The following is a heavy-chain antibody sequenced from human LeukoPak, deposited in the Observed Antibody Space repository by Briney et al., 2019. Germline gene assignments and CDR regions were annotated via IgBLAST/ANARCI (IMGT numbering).Heavy chain of an antibody. CDR3: ARDGRITIFGLVNGGFDY. CDR2: INPSGGST. Sequence: ASVKVSCKASGYTFTSYYMHWVRQAPGQGLEWMGIINPSGGSTSYAQKFQGRVTMTRDTSTSTVYMELSSLRSEDTAVYYCARDGRITIFGLVNGGFDYWGQGTLVTVSS. V-gene: IGHV1-46*01. D-gene: IGHD3-3*01. CDR1: GYTFTSYY. J-gene: IGHJ4*02.